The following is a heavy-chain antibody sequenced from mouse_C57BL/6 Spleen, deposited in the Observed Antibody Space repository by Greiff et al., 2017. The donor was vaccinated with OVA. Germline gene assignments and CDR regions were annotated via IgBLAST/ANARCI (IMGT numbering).Heavy chain of an antibody. D-gene: IGHD2-4*01. J-gene: IGHJ3*01. CDR1: GYTFTDYY. CDR3: ASRGYDYDARWFAY. V-gene: IGHV1-26*01. Sequence: EVQLQQSGPELVKPGASVKISCKASGYTFTDYYMNWVKQSHGKSLEWIGDINPNNGGTSYNQKVKGRATLTVDNSSSTVYLELRSLTSEDTAVYYCASRGYDYDARWFAYWGQGTLVTVSA. CDR2: INPNNGGT.